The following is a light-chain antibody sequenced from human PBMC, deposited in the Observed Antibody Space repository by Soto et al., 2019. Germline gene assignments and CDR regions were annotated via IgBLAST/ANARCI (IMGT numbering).Light chain of an antibody. Sequence: DIQMTQSPSSLSASVGDRVTITCQASQDISNYLNWYQQKPGKAPKLLIYDASNLETGVPSRFSGSGSGTDFTFTISSLQPEDIATYYCQQGGFFGGGNKVEIK. J-gene: IGKJ4*01. CDR3: QQGGF. V-gene: IGKV1-33*01. CDR1: QDISNY. CDR2: DAS.